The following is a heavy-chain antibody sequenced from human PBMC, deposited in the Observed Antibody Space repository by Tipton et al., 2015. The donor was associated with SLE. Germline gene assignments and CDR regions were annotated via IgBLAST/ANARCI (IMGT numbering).Heavy chain of an antibody. CDR3: AKGEGYFEY. Sequence: SLRLSCAASGFSFSDYYMTWIRQVPGMGLEWVSYIRRTSSNIYYADSVKGRFTISRDNAKNTLFLQMTSLRADDTAVYYCAKGEGYFEYWGRGTLVTVSS. D-gene: IGHD1-26*01. V-gene: IGHV3-11*01. J-gene: IGHJ4*02. CDR2: IRRTSSNI. CDR1: GFSFSDYY.